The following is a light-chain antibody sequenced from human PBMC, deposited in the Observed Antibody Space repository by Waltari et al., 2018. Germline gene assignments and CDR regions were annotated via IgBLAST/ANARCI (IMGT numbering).Light chain of an antibody. J-gene: IGLJ2*01. V-gene: IGLV2-23*01. CDR3: CSYAGSSPHVI. Sequence: QSALTQPASVSGSPGQSIPISCTGSSSYVGSYKFVSWYQQHPGKAPQLMIYGGSQRPSGVSNRLSGSKSGNTASLTISGLRAEDEADYYCCSYAGSSPHVIFGGGTKLTVL. CDR2: GGS. CDR1: SSYVGSYKF.